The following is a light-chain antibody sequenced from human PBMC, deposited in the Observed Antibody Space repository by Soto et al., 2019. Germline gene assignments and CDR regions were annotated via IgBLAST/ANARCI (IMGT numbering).Light chain of an antibody. CDR1: QTLRSY. J-gene: IGKJ2*01. CDR3: PQSYRTPYT. V-gene: IGKV1-39*01. Sequence: EIQMTQSPSSLPASVGDRVTIACRASQTLRSYINWYQQKPGEAPNLLIYAASTLQSGVPSRFRGSGSGTDFTLPISSLQPEDFATYVCPQSYRTPYTFGQGTKLES. CDR2: AAS.